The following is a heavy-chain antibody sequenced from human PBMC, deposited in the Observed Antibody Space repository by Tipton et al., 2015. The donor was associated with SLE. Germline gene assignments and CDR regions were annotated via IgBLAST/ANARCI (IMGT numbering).Heavy chain of an antibody. Sequence: TLSLTCTVSGASISDYYWTWIRQFPGKGLEWIGYIDYSGSTNYNPSLKSRVTISVDTSKNQFSLKLNSVTAADTAVYYCATVDYFDSGDAFDFWGHGSMVTVSS. D-gene: IGHD3-22*01. J-gene: IGHJ3*01. CDR1: GASISDYY. CDR2: IDYSGST. V-gene: IGHV4-59*12. CDR3: ATVDYFDSGDAFDF.